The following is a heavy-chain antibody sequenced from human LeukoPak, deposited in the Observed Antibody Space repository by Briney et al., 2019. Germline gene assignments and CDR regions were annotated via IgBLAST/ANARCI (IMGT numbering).Heavy chain of an antibody. V-gene: IGHV4-34*01. CDR2: INHSGST. Sequence: SETLSLTCAVYGGSFSGYYWSWIRQPPGKGLEWIGEINHSGSTNYNPSLKSRVTISVDTSKNQFSLKLSSVTAADTAVYYCARGQRRTTVTYLDYWGQGTLVTVSS. CDR1: GGSFSGYY. CDR3: ARGQRRTTVTYLDY. D-gene: IGHD4-17*01. J-gene: IGHJ4*02.